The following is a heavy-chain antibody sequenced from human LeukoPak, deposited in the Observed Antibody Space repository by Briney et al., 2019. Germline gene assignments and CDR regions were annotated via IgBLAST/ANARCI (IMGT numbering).Heavy chain of an antibody. Sequence: GGSLRLSCAASGFTFSGSAMHWVRQASGKGLEWVSAISGSGGSTYYTDSVKGRFTISRDNSKNTLYLQMNSLRAEDTAVYYCAKAIVGATAFDYWGQGTLVTVSS. D-gene: IGHD1-26*01. CDR2: ISGSGGST. J-gene: IGHJ4*02. V-gene: IGHV3-23*01. CDR3: AKAIVGATAFDY. CDR1: GFTFSGSA.